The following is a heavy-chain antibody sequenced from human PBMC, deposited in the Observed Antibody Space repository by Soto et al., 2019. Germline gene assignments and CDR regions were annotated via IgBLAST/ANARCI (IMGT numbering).Heavy chain of an antibody. CDR3: ARDRVTFGGVIPRNY. CDR1: CCSFTSYG. Sequence: ASVQGSCNGSCCSFTSYGSSCLRQAPEQGREWMGWISAYNGNTNYAQKLQGRVTMTTDTSTSTAYMELRSLRSDDTAVYYCARDRVTFGGVIPRNYWGQGTLVTVSS. D-gene: IGHD3-16*02. J-gene: IGHJ4*02. CDR2: ISAYNGNT. V-gene: IGHV1-18*04.